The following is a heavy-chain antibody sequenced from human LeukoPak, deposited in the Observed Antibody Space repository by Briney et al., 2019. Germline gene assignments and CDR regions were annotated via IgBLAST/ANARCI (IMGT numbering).Heavy chain of an antibody. CDR3: ARRGSSSWYYFDY. CDR1: GGSISSYY. CDR2: IYYSGST. V-gene: IGHV4-59*08. D-gene: IGHD6-13*01. J-gene: IGHJ4*02. Sequence: SETLSLTCTVSGGSISSYYWSWIRQPPGKGLEWIGYIYYSGSTNYNPSLKSRVTISVDTPKNQFSLKLSSVTAADTAVYYCARRGSSSWYYFDYWGQGTLVTVSS.